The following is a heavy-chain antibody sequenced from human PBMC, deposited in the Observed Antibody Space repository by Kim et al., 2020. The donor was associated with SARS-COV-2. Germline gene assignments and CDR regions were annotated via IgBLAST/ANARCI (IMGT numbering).Heavy chain of an antibody. Sequence: GGSLRLSCAASGFTFDNYGMSWVRQVPGKGLEWVAGITWNSDTAAYADSVKGRFTISRDNAKNSLYLQMNSLRDEDTASYHCARDANYDNTGYYGLESWGQGNLVTVSS. V-gene: IGHV3-20*01. CDR1: GFTFDNYG. CDR2: ITWNSDTA. J-gene: IGHJ4*02. D-gene: IGHD3-22*01. CDR3: ARDANYDNTGYYGLES.